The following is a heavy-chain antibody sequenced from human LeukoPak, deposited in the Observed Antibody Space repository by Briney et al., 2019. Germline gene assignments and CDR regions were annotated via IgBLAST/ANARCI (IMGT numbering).Heavy chain of an antibody. Sequence: SETLSLTCAVYGGSFSGYYWSWIRQPPGKGLEWIGEINHSGSTNYNPSLKSRVTISVDTSKNQFSLKLSSVTAADTAVYYCAIVLGNYVLIFDYWGQGTLVTVSS. CDR2: INHSGST. CDR1: GGSFSGYY. D-gene: IGHD1-7*01. V-gene: IGHV4-34*01. CDR3: AIVLGNYVLIFDY. J-gene: IGHJ4*02.